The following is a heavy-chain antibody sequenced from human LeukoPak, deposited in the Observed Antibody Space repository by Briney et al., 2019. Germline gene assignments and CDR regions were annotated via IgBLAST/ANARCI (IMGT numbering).Heavy chain of an antibody. CDR1: GFTFSKAW. J-gene: IGHJ5*02. CDR3: YGSGRVP. Sequence: GGSLRLSCAASGFTFSKAWMTWVRKTPWKGLQWVGRIKSRTDGATTDYGAPVKGRFTISRDDSKNTVYLQMNSLKIEDTAVYFCYGSGRVPWGQGTLVTVSS. D-gene: IGHD3-10*01. V-gene: IGHV3-15*01. CDR2: IKSRTDGATT.